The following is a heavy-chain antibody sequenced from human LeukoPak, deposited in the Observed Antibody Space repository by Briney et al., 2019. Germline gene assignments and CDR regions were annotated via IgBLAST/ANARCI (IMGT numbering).Heavy chain of an antibody. CDR3: AREFDGSSWYRGGGYYFDY. CDR2: ISYDGSNK. J-gene: IGHJ4*02. V-gene: IGHV3-30-3*01. Sequence: GGSLRLSCAASGFTFSSYAMHWVRQAPGKGLEWVAVISYDGSNKYYADSVKGRFTISRDNSKNTLYLQMNSLRAEDTAVYYCAREFDGSSWYRGGGYYFDYWGQGTLVTVSS. D-gene: IGHD6-13*01. CDR1: GFTFSSYA.